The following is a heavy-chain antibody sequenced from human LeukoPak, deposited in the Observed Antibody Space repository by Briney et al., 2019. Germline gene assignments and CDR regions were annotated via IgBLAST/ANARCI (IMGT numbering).Heavy chain of an antibody. J-gene: IGHJ4*02. D-gene: IGHD6-19*01. V-gene: IGHV3-21*03. CDR3: ARDRVAVAGTRYFDY. CDR2: ISSRSNYI. Sequence: GGSLILSCATSGFTFRSYRMNWVRQAPGKGLEWDSSISSRSNYIYYADSVKGRFTISRDNAKNPLYLQMNSLRAEDTAVYYCARDRVAVAGTRYFDYWGQGTLVTVSS. CDR1: GFTFRSYR.